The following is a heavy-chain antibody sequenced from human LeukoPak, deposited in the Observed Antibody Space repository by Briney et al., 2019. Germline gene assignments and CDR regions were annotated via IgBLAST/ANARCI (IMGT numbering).Heavy chain of an antibody. CDR3: AKEVGSLWAFDI. V-gene: IGHV3-7*01. D-gene: IGHD3-10*01. CDR2: IKQDGSEK. Sequence: GGSLRLSCATSGFNFRSYWMSWVRQAPGKGLEWVANIKQDGSEKNYVDSVKGRFTISRDNAKNSLNLEMNSLRAEDTAVYYCAKEVGSLWAFDIWGQGTMVTVSS. J-gene: IGHJ3*02. CDR1: GFNFRSYW.